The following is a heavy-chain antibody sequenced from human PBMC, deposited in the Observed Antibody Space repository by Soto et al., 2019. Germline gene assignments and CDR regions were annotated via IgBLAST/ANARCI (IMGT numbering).Heavy chain of an antibody. CDR3: ARDSLNRSPEYCSSTSCYFLDTDAFDI. D-gene: IGHD2-2*01. J-gene: IGHJ3*02. CDR2: ISYDGSNK. Sequence: QVQLVESGGGVVQPGRSLRLSCAASGFTFSSYAMHWVRQAPGKGLEWVAVISYDGSNKYYADSVKGRFTISRDNSKNTLYLQMNSLRAEDTSVYYCARDSLNRSPEYCSSTSCYFLDTDAFDIWGQGTMVTVSS. V-gene: IGHV3-30-3*01. CDR1: GFTFSSYA.